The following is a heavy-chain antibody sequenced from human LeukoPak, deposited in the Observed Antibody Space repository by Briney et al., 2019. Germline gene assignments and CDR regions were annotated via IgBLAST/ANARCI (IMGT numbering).Heavy chain of an antibody. Sequence: KPGESLKISCKDSGYTFATYWIAWVRQMPGKGLEWMGMIYPGDSDIRYSPTFQDQVTISADKSIRTAYLQWSSLKASDTAMYYCASSGRGAFDIWGQGTMVTVSS. CDR3: ASSGRGAFDI. J-gene: IGHJ3*02. CDR2: IYPGDSDI. CDR1: GYTFATYW. V-gene: IGHV5-51*03. D-gene: IGHD3-10*01.